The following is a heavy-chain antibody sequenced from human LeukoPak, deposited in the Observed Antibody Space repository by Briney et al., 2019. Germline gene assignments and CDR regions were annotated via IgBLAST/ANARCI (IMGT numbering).Heavy chain of an antibody. CDR1: GGTFSSYT. Sequence: SVKVSSKASGGTFSSYTISWVRQAPGQGGEWMGRIIPILGIANYAQKFQGRVTITADKSTSTAYMELSSLRSEDTAVYYCVLRFLEWLFPGWWGQGTLVTVSS. CDR2: IIPILGIA. V-gene: IGHV1-69*02. CDR3: VLRFLEWLFPGW. D-gene: IGHD3-3*01. J-gene: IGHJ4*02.